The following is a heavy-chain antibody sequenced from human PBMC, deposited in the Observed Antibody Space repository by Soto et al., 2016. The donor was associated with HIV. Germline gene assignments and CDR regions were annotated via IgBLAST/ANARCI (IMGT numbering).Heavy chain of an antibody. J-gene: IGHJ4*02. CDR1: GYTFTGNY. D-gene: IGHD2-15*01. CDR3: AKDCGLGGTQDY. CDR2: INPNNGDT. V-gene: IGHV1-2*02. Sequence: HLVQSGAEIKEPGASVKVSCKASGYTFTGNYIQWVRQTPGQGLEWMGWINPNNGDTRYAQKFQGRVTMTRDTSINTAYMELSSLRTDDAAVYYCAKDCGLGGTQDYWGQGTLVTVSS.